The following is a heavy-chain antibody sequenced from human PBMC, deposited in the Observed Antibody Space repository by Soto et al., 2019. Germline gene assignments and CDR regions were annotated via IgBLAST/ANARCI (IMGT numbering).Heavy chain of an antibody. CDR1: GYSFTNQW. D-gene: IGHD6-13*01. Sequence: GESLKISCKGSGYSFTNQWISWVRQMPGKGLEWMGRIDPSDSYTKYSPSFQGHVTVSADKSISTAYLQWSSLKASDTAMYYCASLSIGIAAAFDYWGQGTLVTVSS. V-gene: IGHV5-10-1*01. J-gene: IGHJ4*02. CDR2: IDPSDSYT. CDR3: ASLSIGIAAAFDY.